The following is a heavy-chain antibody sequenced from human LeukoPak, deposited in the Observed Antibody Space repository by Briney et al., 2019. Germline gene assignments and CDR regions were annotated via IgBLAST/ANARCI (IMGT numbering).Heavy chain of an antibody. CDR3: ASDSYSPEYFQH. CDR2: IYSGGST. J-gene: IGHJ1*01. CDR1: GFSVSNNY. D-gene: IGHD2-15*01. V-gene: IGHV3-66*01. Sequence: GGSLRLSCAASGFSVSNNYLGWVRQAPGKGLEWVSVIYSGGSTFYADSVKGRFTIPRDNSKNTLYLQMNSLRAEDTAVYYCASDSYSPEYFQHWGQGTLVTVSS.